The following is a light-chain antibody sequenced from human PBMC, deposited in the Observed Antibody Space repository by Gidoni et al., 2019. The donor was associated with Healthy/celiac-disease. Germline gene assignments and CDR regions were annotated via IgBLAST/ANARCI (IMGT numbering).Light chain of an antibody. J-gene: IGKJ2*02. CDR1: QRVSSSY. CDR3: QQYGSSPPWT. V-gene: IGKV3-20*01. Sequence: EIALTQSPGTLSLSPGERATLSCRASQRVSSSYLAWYQQKPGQAPRLLIYGASSRATGIPDRCSGSGSGTDFTLTISRLEPEDFAVYYCQQYGSSPPWTFXXXTKLEIK. CDR2: GAS.